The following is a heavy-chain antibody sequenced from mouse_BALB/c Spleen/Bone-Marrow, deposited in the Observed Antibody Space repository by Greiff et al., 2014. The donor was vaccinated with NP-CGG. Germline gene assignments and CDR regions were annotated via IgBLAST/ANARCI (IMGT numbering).Heavy chain of an antibody. V-gene: IGHV1-9*01. CDR1: GYPFSSYW. CDR3: ARERGY. CDR2: ILPGSGST. Sequence: QVQLQQSGAELMKTWASVKISCKATGYPFSSYWVEWVKQRPGHGLEWIGEILPGSGSTNYNEKFKGKATFTADTSSNTAYMQLSSLTSEDSAVYYCARERGYWGQGTLVTVSA. J-gene: IGHJ3*01.